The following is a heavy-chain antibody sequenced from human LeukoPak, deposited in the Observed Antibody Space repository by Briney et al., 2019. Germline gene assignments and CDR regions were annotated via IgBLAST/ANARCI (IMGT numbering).Heavy chain of an antibody. Sequence: PSETLSLTCTVSGYSISSGYYWGWIRQPPGKGMEWIGSIYHSGSTYYNPSLKSRVTMSVDTSKNQFSLKLSSVTAADTAVYYCARSPGDYYFDYWGQGTLVTVSS. V-gene: IGHV4-38-2*02. CDR3: ARSPGDYYFDY. J-gene: IGHJ4*02. CDR2: IYHSGST. CDR1: GYSISSGYY.